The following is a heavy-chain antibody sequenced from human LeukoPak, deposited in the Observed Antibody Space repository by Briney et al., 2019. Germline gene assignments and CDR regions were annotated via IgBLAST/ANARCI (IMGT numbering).Heavy chain of an antibody. CDR2: IKQDGSEN. CDR3: SRQDYGYAAF. D-gene: IGHD4-17*01. CDR1: GFLHSSHR. J-gene: IGHJ4*02. V-gene: IGHV3-7*01. Sequence: SVRLSRATSGFLHSSHRMIWPRQAPEKGLEWVAKIKQDGSENYSVDSVKGRCTISRCNGESSPLLQMNSMRAEDAALYYCSRQDYGYAAFWGQGTLVTVSS.